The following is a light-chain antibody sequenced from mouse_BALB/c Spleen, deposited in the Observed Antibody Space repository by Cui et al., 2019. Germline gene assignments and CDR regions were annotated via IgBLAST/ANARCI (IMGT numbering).Light chain of an antibody. CDR2: WAS. Sequence: DIVMTQSPSSLTVTAGEKVTMSCKSSQSLLNSGNQKNYLTWYRQKPGQPPKLLIYWASTRESGVPDRFTGSGSGTDFTLTISSVQAEDLAVYYCQNDYSYPFTFGSGTKLEIK. V-gene: IGKV8-19*01. CDR3: QNDYSYPFT. J-gene: IGKJ4*01. CDR1: QSLLNSGNQKNY.